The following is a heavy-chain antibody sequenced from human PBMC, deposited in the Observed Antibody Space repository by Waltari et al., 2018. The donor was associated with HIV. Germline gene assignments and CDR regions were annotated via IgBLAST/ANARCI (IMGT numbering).Heavy chain of an antibody. CDR2: IRSKTNNYAT. CDR3: TTYGDFALSN. CDR1: GFTFGVFA. J-gene: IGHJ4*02. D-gene: IGHD4-17*01. Sequence: EVQLVDSGGGLVQHGGSLKLACAASGFTFGVFAMFWVRQASGKGLEWLGHIRSKTNNYATAYTASVKGRFTISRDDSKNTAYLQMNSLKIEDTAMYYCTTYGDFALSNWGQGTLVTVSS. V-gene: IGHV3-73*02.